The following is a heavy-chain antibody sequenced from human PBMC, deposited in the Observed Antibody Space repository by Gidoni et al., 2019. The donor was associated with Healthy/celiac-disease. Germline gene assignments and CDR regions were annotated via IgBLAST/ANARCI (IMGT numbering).Heavy chain of an antibody. J-gene: IGHJ6*02. CDR1: GGSISSYY. V-gene: IGHV4-59*01. Sequence: QVQLQESGPGLVKPSETLSLTCTVSGGSISSYYWSWIRQPPGKGLEWIGYIYYSGSTNYNPSLKSRVTISVDTSKNQFSLKLSSVTAADTAVYYCARDPSTSARGYYYYYGMDVWGQGTTFTVSS. CDR3: ARDPSTSARGYYYYYGMDV. D-gene: IGHD2-2*01. CDR2: IYYSGST.